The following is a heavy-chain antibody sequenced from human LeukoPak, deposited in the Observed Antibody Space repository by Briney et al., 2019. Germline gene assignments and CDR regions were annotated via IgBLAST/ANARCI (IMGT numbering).Heavy chain of an antibody. J-gene: IGHJ4*02. CDR1: GFTFSSYS. Sequence: GGSLRLSCAASGFTFSSYSMNWVRQAPWKGLEWVSSISSSSSYIYYADSVKGRFTISRDNAKNSLYLQMNSLRAEDTAVYYCARGYGEIAVAVDFDYWGQGTLVTVSS. V-gene: IGHV3-21*01. D-gene: IGHD6-19*01. CDR2: ISSSSSYI. CDR3: ARGYGEIAVAVDFDY.